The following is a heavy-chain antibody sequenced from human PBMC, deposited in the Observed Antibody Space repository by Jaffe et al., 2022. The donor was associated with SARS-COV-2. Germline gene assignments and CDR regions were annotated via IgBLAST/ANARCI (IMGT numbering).Heavy chain of an antibody. CDR2: IWYDGSNK. CDR1: GFTFSSYG. D-gene: IGHD1-7*01. J-gene: IGHJ6*02. V-gene: IGHV3-33*01. CDR3: ARAKYNWNYHDHPYTVYYYYGMDV. Sequence: QVQLVESGGGVVQPGRSLRLSCAASGFTFSSYGMHWVRQAPGKGLEWVAVIWYDGSNKYYADSVKGRFTISRDNSKNTLYLQMNSLRAEDTAVYYCARAKYNWNYHDHPYTVYYYYGMDVWGQGTTVTVSS.